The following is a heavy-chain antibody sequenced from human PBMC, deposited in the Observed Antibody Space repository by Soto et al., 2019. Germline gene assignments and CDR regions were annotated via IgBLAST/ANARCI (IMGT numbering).Heavy chain of an antibody. V-gene: IGHV3-74*01. CDR2: VSSDGSST. Sequence: EVQLVEAGGGLVQPGESLRLSCAASGFTFSSYWMHWIRQAPGKGLVWVSRVSSDGSSTVYANSVKGRLTISRDNAKNTLYLQLNSLSDEDTAVYXXXXGXXNDSSFDSWGQGTLVTVSS. CDR1: GFTFSSYW. D-gene: IGHD1-1*01. CDR3: XXGXXNDSSFDS. J-gene: IGHJ4*02.